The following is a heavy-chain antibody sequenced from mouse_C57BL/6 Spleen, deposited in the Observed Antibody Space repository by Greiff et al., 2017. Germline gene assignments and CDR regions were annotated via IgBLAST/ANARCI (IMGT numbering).Heavy chain of an antibody. D-gene: IGHD1-1*01. CDR3: ARGGYYN. J-gene: IGHJ3*01. CDR1: GFTFSDYG. CDR2: ISSGSSTI. Sequence: EVMLVESGGGLVKPGGSLKLSCAASGFTFSDYGMHWVRQAPEKGLEWVAYISSGSSTIYYADTVKGRFTISRDNAKNTLVLQMTSLRSEETAMYYCARGGYYNWGQGTLVTVSA. V-gene: IGHV5-17*01.